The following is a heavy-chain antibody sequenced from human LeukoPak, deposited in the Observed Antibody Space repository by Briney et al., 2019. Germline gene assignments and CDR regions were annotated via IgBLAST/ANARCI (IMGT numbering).Heavy chain of an antibody. Sequence: ASVKVSCKASGYTFTGYYMHWVRQAPGQGLEWMGWINPNSGGTNYAQKFQGRVTMTRDMSISTAYMELSRLRSDDTAVYYCASYSSSWYYFDYWGQGTLVTVSS. CDR1: GYTFTGYY. V-gene: IGHV1-2*02. D-gene: IGHD6-13*01. CDR2: INPNSGGT. J-gene: IGHJ4*02. CDR3: ASYSSSWYYFDY.